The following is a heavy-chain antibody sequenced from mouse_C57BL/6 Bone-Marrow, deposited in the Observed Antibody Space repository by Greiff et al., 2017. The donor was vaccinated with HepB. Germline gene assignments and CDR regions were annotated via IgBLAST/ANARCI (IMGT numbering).Heavy chain of an antibody. Sequence: VQLQQSGAELARPGASVKMSCKASGYTFTSYGISWVKQRTGQGLEWIGEIYPRSGNTYYNEKFKGKATLTADKSSRTAYMELRSLTTEDSAVYFCAREGPSWFAYWGQGTLVTVSA. CDR2: IYPRSGNT. J-gene: IGHJ3*01. CDR1: GYTFTSYG. V-gene: IGHV1-81*01. CDR3: AREGPSWFAY.